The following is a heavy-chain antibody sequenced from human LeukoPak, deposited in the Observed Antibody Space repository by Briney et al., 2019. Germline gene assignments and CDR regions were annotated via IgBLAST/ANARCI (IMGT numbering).Heavy chain of an antibody. J-gene: IGHJ4*02. CDR2: IKQDGSEK. V-gene: IGHV3-7*01. Sequence: GGSLRLSCAASGFTFSSYAMSWVRQAPGKGLEWVANIKQDGSEKFYVDSVKGRFTISRDNAKNSLYLQMNSLRAEDTAVYYCARGLAPEVGSTPDYWGQGTLVTVSS. CDR3: ARGLAPEVGSTPDY. D-gene: IGHD1-26*01. CDR1: GFTFSSYA.